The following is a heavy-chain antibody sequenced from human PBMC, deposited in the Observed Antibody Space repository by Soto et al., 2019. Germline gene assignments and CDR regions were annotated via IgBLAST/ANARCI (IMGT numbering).Heavy chain of an antibody. Sequence: SETLSLTCTVSGDSISGGASFWSWIRQPPGKGLEWIANVYYSGSSYYNPSLKSRLTISVDTTKNQFSLQLKSMTAAETAVYYCAKLSWICSTCYFTGWFDPWGQGTLVTVSS. J-gene: IGHJ5*02. CDR1: GDSISGGASF. CDR3: AKLSWICSTCYFTGWFDP. D-gene: IGHD2-2*01. V-gene: IGHV4-31*03. CDR2: VYYSGSS.